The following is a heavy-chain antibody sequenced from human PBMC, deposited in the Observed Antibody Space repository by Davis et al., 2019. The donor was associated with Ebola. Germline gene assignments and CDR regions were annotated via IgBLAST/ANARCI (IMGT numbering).Heavy chain of an antibody. CDR1: GSSFTGYY. Sequence: SETLSLTCSVSGSSFTGYYWSWLRQPAGKGLEWFGRVFGTGSARYNPSLESRLTMSLDTTKNQFSLKLRSVTAEDTAVYYCARTIAAAGPFDYWGQGTLVTVSS. J-gene: IGHJ4*02. V-gene: IGHV4-4*07. D-gene: IGHD6-13*01. CDR3: ARTIAAAGPFDY. CDR2: VFGTGSA.